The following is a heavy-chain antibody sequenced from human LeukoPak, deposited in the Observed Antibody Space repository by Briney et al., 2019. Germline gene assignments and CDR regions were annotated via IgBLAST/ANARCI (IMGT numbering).Heavy chain of an antibody. D-gene: IGHD2-2*01. Sequence: GGSLRLSCAASGFTFSSYWMSWVRQAPGKGLEWVANIKQDGSEKYYVDSVKGRFTISRDNAKNSLYLQMNSLRAEDTAVYYCAREPPRDIVVVPAAKAWFDPWGQGTLVAVSS. CDR2: IKQDGSEK. V-gene: IGHV3-7*01. CDR1: GFTFSSYW. J-gene: IGHJ5*02. CDR3: AREPPRDIVVVPAAKAWFDP.